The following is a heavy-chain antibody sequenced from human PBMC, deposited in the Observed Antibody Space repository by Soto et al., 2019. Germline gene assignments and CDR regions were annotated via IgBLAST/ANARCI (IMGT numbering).Heavy chain of an antibody. V-gene: IGHV1-69*13. CDR3: ARDLEFRDGNISHLDS. D-gene: IGHD2-21*01. J-gene: IGHJ4*02. CDR1: GGTFRNHV. Sequence: SVKVSCKASGGTFRNHVFNWVRQAPGQGLEWMGGIIPIIGTPNYAQKFQGRVTITADASTNTVYLDVSSLRSQYTAVYYCARDLEFRDGNISHLDSWGQGTLVTVSS. CDR2: IIPIIGTP.